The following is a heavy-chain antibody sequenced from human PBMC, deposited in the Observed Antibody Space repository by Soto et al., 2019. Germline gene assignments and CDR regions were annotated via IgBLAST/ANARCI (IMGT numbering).Heavy chain of an antibody. CDR3: ARGKAIDASISNCFDP. D-gene: IGHD2-2*01. J-gene: IGHJ5*02. V-gene: IGHV1-2*02. CDR1: GHTFTGYY. Sequence: QVQPVQSGAEVKKPGASVKISCKASGHTFTGYYIHWVRQSPGQGLEWMGWINHNSGGTDYGQKFQGRVTMTRDTSISTVYMELTRLRSADTAVYYCARGKAIDASISNCFDPWGQGTLVTVSS. CDR2: INHNSGGT.